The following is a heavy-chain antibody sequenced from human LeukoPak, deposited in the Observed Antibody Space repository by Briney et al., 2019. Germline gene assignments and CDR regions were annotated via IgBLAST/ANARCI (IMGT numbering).Heavy chain of an antibody. CDR2: IDPNSGGT. V-gene: IGHV1-2*02. CDR3: ARDPRYCSSTSCYLGWFDP. J-gene: IGHJ5*02. CDR1: GYTFTGYY. D-gene: IGHD2-2*01. Sequence: GASVKVSCKASGYTFTGYYMHWVRRAPGQGLEWMGWIDPNSGGTNYAQKFQGRVTMTRDTSISTAYMELSRLRSDDTAVYYCARDPRYCSSTSCYLGWFDPWGQGTLVTVSS.